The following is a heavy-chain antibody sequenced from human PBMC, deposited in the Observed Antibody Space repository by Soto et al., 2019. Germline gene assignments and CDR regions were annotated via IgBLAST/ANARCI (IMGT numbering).Heavy chain of an antibody. J-gene: IGHJ3*02. CDR3: ARDSTTYAFDI. CDR2: INPNSGGT. V-gene: IGHV1-2*04. Sequence: ASVKVSCKASGYTFTGYYMHWVRQVPGQGLEWMGWINPNSGGTNYAQKFQGWVTMTRDTSISTAYMELSRLRSDDTAVYYCARDSTTYAFDIWGQGTMVTVSS. CDR1: GYTFTGYY. D-gene: IGHD1-26*01.